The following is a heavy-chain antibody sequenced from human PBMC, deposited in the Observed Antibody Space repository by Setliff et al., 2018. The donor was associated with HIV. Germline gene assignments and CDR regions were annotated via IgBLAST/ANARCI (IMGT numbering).Heavy chain of an antibody. V-gene: IGHV1-2*02. CDR3: ATDDYGGDSCDN. J-gene: IGHJ4*02. CDR2: IKPDTGGT. Sequence: SVKVSCKASGYTFTVYYMHWVRQAPGQGLEWMGWIKPDTGGTNYAQKFQGRVTMTRDTSITTAYMELSRLGSDDTAVYYCATDDYGGDSCDNWGQGTLVTVSS. D-gene: IGHD4-17*01. CDR1: GYTFTVYY.